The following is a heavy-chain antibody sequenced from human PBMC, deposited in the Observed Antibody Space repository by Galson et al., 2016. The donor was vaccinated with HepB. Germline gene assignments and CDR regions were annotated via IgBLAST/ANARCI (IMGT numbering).Heavy chain of an antibody. CDR1: SGSISSNNYF. Sequence: ETLSLTCTVSSGSISSNNYFWGWIRQPPGKGLEWIGSMYYSGGTYYNPSLKSRVTISVDTSKNQFSLTLSSLTAAAPAVYYCAKHVIVGYPHYFDYWGQGTLVTVSS. V-gene: IGHV4-39*01. J-gene: IGHJ4*02. D-gene: IGHD5-12*01. CDR3: AKHVIVGYPHYFDY. CDR2: MYYSGGT.